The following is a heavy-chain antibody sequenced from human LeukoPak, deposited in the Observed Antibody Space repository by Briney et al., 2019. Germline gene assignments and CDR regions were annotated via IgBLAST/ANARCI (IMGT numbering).Heavy chain of an antibody. V-gene: IGHV4-38-2*01. CDR3: ASTTYSGPTLKGRRPFDY. J-gene: IGHJ4*01. D-gene: IGHD5-12*01. Sequence: SETLSLTCAVSGYSTSSGYYWGWIRQPPGKGLEWIGSIYHSGSTYYNPSLKSRVTISVDTSKNQFSLKLSSVTAADTAVYYCASTTYSGPTLKGRRPFDYWGQGTLVTVSS. CDR2: IYHSGST. CDR1: GYSTSSGYY.